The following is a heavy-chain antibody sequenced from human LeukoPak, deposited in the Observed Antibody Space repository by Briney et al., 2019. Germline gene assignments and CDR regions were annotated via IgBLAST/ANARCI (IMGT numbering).Heavy chain of an antibody. Sequence: GGSLRLSCAHSGFIFNSDWMHCVRQAPGRGLVWVSRINSDGSSTSYADSVKGRFTISRDNAKNTLDLQMNSLRAEDTAVYYCATSQYSGSYFDYWGQGNVVTVSS. CDR1: GFIFNSDW. V-gene: IGHV3-74*01. D-gene: IGHD1-26*01. J-gene: IGHJ4*02. CDR2: INSDGSST. CDR3: ATSQYSGSYFDY.